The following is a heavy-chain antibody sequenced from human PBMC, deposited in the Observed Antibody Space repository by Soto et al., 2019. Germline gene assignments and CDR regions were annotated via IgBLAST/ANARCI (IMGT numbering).Heavy chain of an antibody. J-gene: IGHJ4*02. D-gene: IGHD6-13*01. CDR1: GYIFTNNY. V-gene: IGHV1-46*01. CDR2: INPLPTSGST. CDR3: ARSLAAAAY. Sequence: QVQLVQSGAEVKKPGASVKVSCKASGYIFTNNYIHWVRQPPGQGIEWMAIINPLPTSGSTNYAQKFQGRVTVTRDTSTSTVYMELSSRRSEDTAIYYVARSLAAAAYWGQGTLVTVSS.